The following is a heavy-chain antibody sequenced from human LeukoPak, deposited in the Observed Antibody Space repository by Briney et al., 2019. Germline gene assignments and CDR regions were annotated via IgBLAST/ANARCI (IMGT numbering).Heavy chain of an antibody. J-gene: IGHJ4*02. CDR1: GFIFSNYG. Sequence: GGSLRLSCATSGFIFSNYGMHWVRQAPGKGLEWVAVISYDGSNKYYADSMEGRFTISRENPQTFYLQMNSLRGEDTAVYYCARSLIGHCNSIKCRGPDYWGQGTLVTVSS. D-gene: IGHD2/OR15-2a*01. CDR3: ARSLIGHCNSIKCRGPDY. CDR2: ISYDGSNK. V-gene: IGHV3-30*12.